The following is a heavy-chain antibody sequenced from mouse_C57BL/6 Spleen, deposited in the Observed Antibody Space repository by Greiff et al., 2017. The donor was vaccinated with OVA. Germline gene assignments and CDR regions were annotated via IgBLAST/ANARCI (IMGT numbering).Heavy chain of an antibody. CDR2: ISSGSSTI. J-gene: IGHJ3*01. CDR1: GFTFSDYG. CDR3: ARPLYYDYDWVAY. D-gene: IGHD2-4*01. Sequence: EVQGVESGGGLVKPGGSLKLSCAASGFTFSDYGMHWVRQAPETGLEWVAYISSGSSTIYYADTVKGRFTISRDNAKNTLFLQMTSLRSEDTAMYYCARPLYYDYDWVAYWGQGTLVTVSA. V-gene: IGHV5-17*01.